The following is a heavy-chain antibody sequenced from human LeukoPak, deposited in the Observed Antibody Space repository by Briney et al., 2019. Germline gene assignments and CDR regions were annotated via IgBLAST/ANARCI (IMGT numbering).Heavy chain of an antibody. J-gene: IGHJ2*01. CDR3: ARVDFGLGGAEWYFDL. CDR2: ISSSSSYI. D-gene: IGHD3/OR15-3a*01. V-gene: IGHV3-21*01. Sequence: GGSLRLPCAASGFTFSSYSVNWVRQAPGKGLEWVSSISSSSSYINYADSVKGRFTISRDNAKKSLYLQMNSLRAEDTAVYYCARVDFGLGGAEWYFDLWGRGTLVTVSS. CDR1: GFTFSSYS.